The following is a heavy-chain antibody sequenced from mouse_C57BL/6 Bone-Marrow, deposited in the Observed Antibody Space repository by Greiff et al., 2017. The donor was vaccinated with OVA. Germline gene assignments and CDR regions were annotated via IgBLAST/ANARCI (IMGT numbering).Heavy chain of an antibody. Sequence: EVMLVESGGGLVRPGGSLKLSCPASGFTFSNYGRPGVRRAPGKGLGWVDYISSGSSTIYYAATGRGRFTLPRDNAKNTLFLQMTSLRSEDTAMYYCARSGGSPFAYWGQGTLVTVSA. V-gene: IGHV5-17*01. CDR1: GFTFSNYG. CDR2: ISSGSSTI. CDR3: ARSGGSPFAY. J-gene: IGHJ3*01. D-gene: IGHD1-3*01.